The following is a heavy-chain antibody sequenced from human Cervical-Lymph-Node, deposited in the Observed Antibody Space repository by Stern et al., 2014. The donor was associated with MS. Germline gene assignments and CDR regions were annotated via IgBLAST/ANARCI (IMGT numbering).Heavy chain of an antibody. CDR1: GVSVSSASYF. CDR3: ARQEGHNSGPEFFRH. CDR2: VYYTGSN. V-gene: IGHV4-61*01. J-gene: IGHJ1*01. D-gene: IGHD5-24*01. Sequence: QVQLQQSGPGLVKPSETLSLTCNVSGVSVSSASYFWTWIRQPPGKGPEWIGYVYYTGSNSYNPSLETRVTISLDMSKNQFSLRLTSATAADTAVYYCARQEGHNSGPEFFRHWGQGTLVTVSS.